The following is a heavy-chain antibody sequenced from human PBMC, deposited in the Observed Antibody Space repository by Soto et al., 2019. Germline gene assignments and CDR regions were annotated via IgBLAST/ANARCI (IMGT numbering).Heavy chain of an antibody. D-gene: IGHD2-2*01. CDR3: ARPQIASHYYYGMDV. Sequence: QVQLVQTGAEVKKPGASVNVSCKASGYTFTSYYMHWVRQAPGQGLEWMGIINPSGTTTDYAQKFQGRVTITRDTSTSTYDMELSSLRSEDTAVYYSARPQIASHYYYGMDVWGQGTTVTVSS. J-gene: IGHJ6*02. CDR2: INPSGTTT. CDR1: GYTFTSYY. V-gene: IGHV1-46*01.